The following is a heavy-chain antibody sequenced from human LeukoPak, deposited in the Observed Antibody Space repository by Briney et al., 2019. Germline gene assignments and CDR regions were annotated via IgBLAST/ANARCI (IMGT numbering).Heavy chain of an antibody. CDR2: IKQDGSEK. V-gene: IGHV3-7*01. D-gene: IGHD5-12*01. J-gene: IGHJ3*02. Sequence: PGGSLRLSCAVSGFTFSTYWMSWVRQAPGKGLEWVANIKQDGSEKYYVDSVKGRFTISRDNAKNSLYLQMNSLRAEDTAVYYCVRDRSRGYDDAFDIWGQGTMVTVSS. CDR3: VRDRSRGYDDAFDI. CDR1: GFTFSTYW.